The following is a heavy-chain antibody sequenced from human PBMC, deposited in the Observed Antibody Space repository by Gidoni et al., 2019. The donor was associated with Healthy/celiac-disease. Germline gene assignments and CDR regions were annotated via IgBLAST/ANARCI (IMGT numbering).Heavy chain of an antibody. CDR3: ARAPHLIGEYED. J-gene: IGHJ4*02. CDR2: IYYSWST. CDR1: GGSISSSRYY. Sequence: QLQLQESDPGLVQPSETLSLTCTVSGGSISSSRYYWGWIRQPPGKGLEWIGSIYYSWSTSYNPSLTSPVPISVDTSKNQFSMKLSSVTAEDTAVYYCARAPHLIGEYEDWGQGTLVTVSS. D-gene: IGHD4-17*01. V-gene: IGHV4-39*07.